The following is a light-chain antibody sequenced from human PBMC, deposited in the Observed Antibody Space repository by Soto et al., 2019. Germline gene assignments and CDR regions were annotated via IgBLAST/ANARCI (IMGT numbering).Light chain of an antibody. CDR1: QTISNW. Sequence: DIQMTQSPSTLSASVGDRVTITCRASQTISNWLAWYQQRPGKAPKLLIYKASNLESGVPSRFSGSGSGTEFTLTISSLQPDDFGRYYCQQYNSYTLPFGGGTKVDIX. CDR2: KAS. V-gene: IGKV1-5*03. CDR3: QQYNSYTLP. J-gene: IGKJ4*01.